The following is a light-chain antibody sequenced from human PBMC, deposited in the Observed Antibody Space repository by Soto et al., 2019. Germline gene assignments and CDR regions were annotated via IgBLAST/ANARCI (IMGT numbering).Light chain of an antibody. CDR2: KTS. Sequence: DIQMTQSPSTLSASVGDRVTITCRASQTIDSWLAWYQQRPGKPPNLLIYKTSTLASGVPSRFSGSGSGTEFTRTIISLLPDDFATYYCQQYHIYSGKFGQGTKV. V-gene: IGKV1-5*03. CDR1: QTIDSW. CDR3: QQYHIYSGK. J-gene: IGKJ1*01.